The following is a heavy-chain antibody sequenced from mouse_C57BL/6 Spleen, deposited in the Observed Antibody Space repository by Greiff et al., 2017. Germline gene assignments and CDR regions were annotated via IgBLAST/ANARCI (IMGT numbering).Heavy chain of an antibody. CDR3: ARRRDDYDVDY. Sequence: DVQLQESGAELVKPGASVKLSCTASGFYIKDYYMHWVKQRTEQGLEWIGRIDPEDGETKYAPKFQGKATITANTSSNTAYLQLSSLTSKDTAVYYCARRRDDYDVDYWGQGTTLTVSS. J-gene: IGHJ2*01. D-gene: IGHD2-4*01. V-gene: IGHV14-2*01. CDR1: GFYIKDYY. CDR2: IDPEDGET.